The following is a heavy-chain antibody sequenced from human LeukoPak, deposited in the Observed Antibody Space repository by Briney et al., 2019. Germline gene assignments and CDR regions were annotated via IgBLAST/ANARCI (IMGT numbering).Heavy chain of an antibody. D-gene: IGHD5-18*01. CDR2: ISGSGGST. J-gene: IGHJ6*03. CDR1: RFIFSDYA. V-gene: IGHV3-23*01. Sequence: GGSLRLSCVASRFIFSDYAMTWVRQAPGKGLEWVSAISGSGGSTYYADSVKGRFTISRDSSKNTLYLQMNSLRAEDTAVYYCAKIPGYSYGPGYYYMDVWGKGTTVTVSS. CDR3: AKIPGYSYGPGYYYMDV.